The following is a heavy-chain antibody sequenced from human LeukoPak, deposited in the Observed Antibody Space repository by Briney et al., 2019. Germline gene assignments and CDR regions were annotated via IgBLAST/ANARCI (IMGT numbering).Heavy chain of an antibody. CDR2: IYYSGST. CDR1: GGPISSGGYY. D-gene: IGHD5-18*01. J-gene: IGHJ6*02. Sequence: SQTLSLTCTVSGGPISSGGYYWSWIRQHPGKGLEWIGYIYYSGSTYYNPSLKSRVTISVDTSKNQFSLKLSSVTAADTAVYYCARGALQHYGMDVWGQGTTVTVSS. V-gene: IGHV4-31*03. CDR3: ARGALQHYGMDV.